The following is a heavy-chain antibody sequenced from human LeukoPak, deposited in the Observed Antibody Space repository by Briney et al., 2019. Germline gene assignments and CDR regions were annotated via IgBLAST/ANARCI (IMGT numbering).Heavy chain of an antibody. Sequence: SVKVSCKASGGTFSSYAISWVRQAPGQGLEWMGGIIPIFGTANYAQKFRGRVTITADESTSTAYMELSSLRSEDTAVYYCARRAAAGTFFDAFDIWGQGSMVTVSS. CDR1: GGTFSSYA. CDR2: IIPIFGTA. D-gene: IGHD6-13*01. V-gene: IGHV1-69*13. CDR3: ARRAAAGTFFDAFDI. J-gene: IGHJ3*02.